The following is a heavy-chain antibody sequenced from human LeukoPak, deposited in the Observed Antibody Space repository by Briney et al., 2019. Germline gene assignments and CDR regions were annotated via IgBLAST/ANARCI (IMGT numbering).Heavy chain of an antibody. CDR3: AKAGLSGLLWGYNWFDP. J-gene: IGHJ5*02. D-gene: IGHD3-10*01. CDR1: GFTFSSYA. V-gene: IGHV3-23*01. Sequence: PGGSLRLSCAASGFTFSSYAMSWVRQAPGKGLEWVSAISGSGGSTYYADSVKGRFTISRDNSKNTLYLQMNSLRAEDTAVYYYAKAGLSGLLWGYNWFDPWGQGTLVTVSS. CDR2: ISGSGGST.